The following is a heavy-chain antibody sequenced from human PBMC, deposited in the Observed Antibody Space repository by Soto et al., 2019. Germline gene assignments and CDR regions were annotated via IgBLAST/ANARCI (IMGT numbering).Heavy chain of an antibody. J-gene: IGHJ4*02. V-gene: IGHV3-30*18. Sequence: GGSLRLSCAASGFIFNSYGMHWVRQAPGKGLEWVALISFDGSNKYYGDSVKGRFTISRDNSKNTLYLQMNSLRAEDTAVYYCAKDSSVAVAGTMKNLDCWGQGILVTASS. CDR1: GFIFNSYG. CDR3: AKDSSVAVAGTMKNLDC. CDR2: ISFDGSNK. D-gene: IGHD6-19*01.